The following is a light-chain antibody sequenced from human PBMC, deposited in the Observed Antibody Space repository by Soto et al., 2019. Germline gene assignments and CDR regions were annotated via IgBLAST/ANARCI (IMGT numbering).Light chain of an antibody. V-gene: IGKV3-20*01. J-gene: IGKJ1*01. Sequence: EIVLTQPPGTLSLSPGERATLSCRASQSVSSTYLAWYQQKPGQAPRLLIYGASSRASGIPDRFSGSGSGTDFTLIISRLEPEDFAVYYCEQYGSSPPTFGQGTKVDIK. CDR1: QSVSSTY. CDR2: GAS. CDR3: EQYGSSPPT.